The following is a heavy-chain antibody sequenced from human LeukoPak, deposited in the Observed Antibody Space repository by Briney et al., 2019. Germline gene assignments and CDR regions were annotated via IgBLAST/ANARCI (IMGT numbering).Heavy chain of an antibody. Sequence: SETLSLTCAVYGGSFRGYYWSWIRQPPGKGLEWIGEINHSGSTNYNPSLKSRVTISVDTSKNQFSLKLSSVTAADTAVYYCARGNYYDSSGSHWYFDLWGRGTLVTVSS. D-gene: IGHD3-22*01. J-gene: IGHJ2*01. CDR2: INHSGST. CDR3: ARGNYYDSSGSHWYFDL. CDR1: GGSFRGYY. V-gene: IGHV4-34*01.